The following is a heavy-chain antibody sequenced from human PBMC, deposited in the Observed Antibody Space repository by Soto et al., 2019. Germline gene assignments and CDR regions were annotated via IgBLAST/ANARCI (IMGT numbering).Heavy chain of an antibody. Sequence: QVQLVQSGAEVKKPGSSVKVSCKASGGTFSSYGVSWVRQAPGHGLEWMGGIIPFFGTTNYAQKFQGRLTITADESTSTAYMELNRLIPADTAVYFCAIAARTRYDWIDLGSWVAPWGQGTLVTVSS. D-gene: IGHD1-1*01. CDR3: AIAARTRYDWIDLGSWVAP. J-gene: IGHJ5*02. CDR2: IIPFFGTT. V-gene: IGHV1-69*01. CDR1: GGTFSSYG.